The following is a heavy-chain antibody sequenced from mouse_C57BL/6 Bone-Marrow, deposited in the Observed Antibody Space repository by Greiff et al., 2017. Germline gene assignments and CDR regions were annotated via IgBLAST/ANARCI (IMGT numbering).Heavy chain of an antibody. J-gene: IGHJ3*01. Sequence: QVQLKQSGAELVRPGTSVKVSCKASGYAFTNYLIEWVKQRPGQGLEWIGVINSGSGGTNYNEKFNGKATLTAAKSYSTGYMQLSSVTSEDSAVCFCARGGTGTGFAYWGQGTLVTVSA. D-gene: IGHD4-1*01. CDR2: INSGSGGT. CDR1: GYAFTNYL. CDR3: ARGGTGTGFAY. V-gene: IGHV1-54*01.